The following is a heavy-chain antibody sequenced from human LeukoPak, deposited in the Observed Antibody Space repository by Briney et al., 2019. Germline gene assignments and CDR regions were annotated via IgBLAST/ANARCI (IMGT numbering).Heavy chain of an antibody. CDR3: ARYPRLWFGEAYDY. V-gene: IGHV3-7*03. J-gene: IGHJ4*02. Sequence: PGGSLRLSCAASGFTFSSYWMSWVRQAPGKGLEWVANIKQDGSEKYYVDSVKGRFTISRDNAKNSLYLQMNSLRAEDTAVYYCARYPRLWFGEAYDYWGQGTLVTVSS. CDR1: GFTFSSYW. D-gene: IGHD3-10*01. CDR2: IKQDGSEK.